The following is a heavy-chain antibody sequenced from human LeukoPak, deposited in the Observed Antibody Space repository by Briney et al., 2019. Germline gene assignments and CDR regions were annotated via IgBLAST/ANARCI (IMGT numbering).Heavy chain of an antibody. V-gene: IGHV3-7*01. J-gene: IGHJ6*03. Sequence: GGSLRLSCAASGFTFSSYWMSWVRQAPGKGLEWVANIKQDGSEKYYVDSVKGRFAISRDNAKNSLYLQMNSLRAEDTAVYYCARERLLWFGELFPHYYMDVWGKGTTVTVSS. CDR2: IKQDGSEK. CDR3: ARERLLWFGELFPHYYMDV. D-gene: IGHD3-10*01. CDR1: GFTFSSYW.